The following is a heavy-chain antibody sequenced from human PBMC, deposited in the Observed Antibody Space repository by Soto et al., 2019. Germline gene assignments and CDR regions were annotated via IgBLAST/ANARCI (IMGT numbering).Heavy chain of an antibody. Sequence: GGSLRLSCAASGFTFRSYAINWGRQTQEKGLEWVSSISSTSTYTHYADSVKGRFTISRDNANNSLFLQMNSLRAEDTAIYYCARDLALAGNYWGQGALVTVSS. CDR1: GFTFRSYA. V-gene: IGHV3-21*01. J-gene: IGHJ4*02. CDR2: ISSTSTYT. CDR3: ARDLALAGNY. D-gene: IGHD6-19*01.